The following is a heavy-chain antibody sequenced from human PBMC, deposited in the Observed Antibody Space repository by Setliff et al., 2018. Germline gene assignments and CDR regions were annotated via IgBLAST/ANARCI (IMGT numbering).Heavy chain of an antibody. J-gene: IGHJ3*02. D-gene: IGHD3-22*01. Sequence: AASVKVSCKASGYTFTSYGISWVRQAPGLGLEWMGTINPSSGRTSYAQKFQGRVTMTRDTSTSTVYMDMSSLRSEDTAVYYCARDVFPYHYEGAFDIWGQGTMVTVSS. V-gene: IGHV1-46*01. CDR3: ARDVFPYHYEGAFDI. CDR2: INPSSGRT. CDR1: GYTFTSYG.